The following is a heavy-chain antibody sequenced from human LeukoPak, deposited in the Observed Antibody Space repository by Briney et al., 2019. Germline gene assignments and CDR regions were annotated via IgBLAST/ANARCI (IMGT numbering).Heavy chain of an antibody. CDR3: ARWTYGDLYYYYGMDV. D-gene: IGHD4-17*01. Sequence: SVKVSCKASGYTFTSYYMHWVRQAPGQGLEWMGGIIPIFGTANYAQKFQGRVTITADESTSTAYMELSSLRSEDTAVYYCARWTYGDLYYYYGMDVWGQGTTVTVSS. J-gene: IGHJ6*02. CDR2: IIPIFGTA. V-gene: IGHV1-69*13. CDR1: GYTFTSYY.